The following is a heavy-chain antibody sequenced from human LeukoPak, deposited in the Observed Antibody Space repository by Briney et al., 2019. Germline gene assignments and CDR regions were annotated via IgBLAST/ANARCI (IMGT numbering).Heavy chain of an antibody. D-gene: IGHD3-10*01. J-gene: IGHJ4*02. CDR1: GFTFSSYA. CDR3: AKQYGSGSYHNWDYFDY. Sequence: PGGSLRLSCAASGFTFSSYAMSWVRQAPGKGLEWVSAISGSGGSTYYADSVKGRFTISRDNSRNTLYLQMNSLRAEDTAVYYCAKQYGSGSYHNWDYFDYWGQGTLVTVSS. CDR2: ISGSGGST. V-gene: IGHV3-23*01.